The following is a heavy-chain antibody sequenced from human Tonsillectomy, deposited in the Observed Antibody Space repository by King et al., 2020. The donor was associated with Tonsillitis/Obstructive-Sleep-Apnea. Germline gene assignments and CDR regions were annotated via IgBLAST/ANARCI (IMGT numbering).Heavy chain of an antibody. Sequence: QLVQSGAEVKKPGSSVKVSCKASGGTFSSYAISWVRQAPGQGLEWMGGIIPIFGTANYAQKFQVRVTITADESTSTADMERSSLRSWDTAVYYCARMSDITIFGVVTIGDYYYYYMDVWGKGTTVTVSS. CDR3: ARMSDITIFGVVTIGDYYYYYMDV. J-gene: IGHJ6*03. CDR1: GGTFSSYA. V-gene: IGHV1-69*01. D-gene: IGHD3-3*01. CDR2: IIPIFGTA.